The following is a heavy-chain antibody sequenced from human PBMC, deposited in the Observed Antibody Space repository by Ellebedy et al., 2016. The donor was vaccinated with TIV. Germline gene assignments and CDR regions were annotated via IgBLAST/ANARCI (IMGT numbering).Heavy chain of an antibody. CDR3: AREPALTVTTLTGADY. CDR1: GGSISSSSYY. CDR2: IYYSGSP. J-gene: IGHJ4*02. Sequence: MPGGSLRLSCTVPGGSISSSSYYWGWIRQPPGKGLEWIGSIYYSGSPYYNPSLKSRVTISVDTSKNQFSLKLSSVTAADAAVYYCAREPALTVTTLTGADYWGQGTLVTVSS. D-gene: IGHD4-17*01. V-gene: IGHV4-39*01.